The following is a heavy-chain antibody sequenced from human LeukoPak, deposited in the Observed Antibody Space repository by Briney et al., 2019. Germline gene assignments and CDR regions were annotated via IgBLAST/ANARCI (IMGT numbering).Heavy chain of an antibody. CDR3: AREVGYCSSTSCPFDY. D-gene: IGHD2-2*03. V-gene: IGHV1-69*05. J-gene: IGHJ4*02. Sequence: SVKVSCKASGGTFSSYAISWVRQAPGQGLEWMGGIIPIFGTANYAQKFQGRVTITTDESTGTAYMELSSLRSEDTAVYYCAREVGYCSSTSCPFDYWGQGTLVTVSS. CDR1: GGTFSSYA. CDR2: IIPIFGTA.